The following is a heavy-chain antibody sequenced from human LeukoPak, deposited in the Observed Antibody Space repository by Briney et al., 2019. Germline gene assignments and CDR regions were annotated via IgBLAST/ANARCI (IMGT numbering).Heavy chain of an antibody. V-gene: IGHV4-61*01. D-gene: IGHD2-21*02. CDR3: ARGLSYFDH. J-gene: IGHJ4*02. CDR1: GGSVSSASYY. Sequence: PSETLSLTCTVSGGSVSSASYYWSWIRQPPGTGLEWIGYIYYSGSTNYNPSLKSRVIISVDMSKNQFSLKLSSVTAADTAVYYCARGLSYFDHWGQGTLVTVSS. CDR2: IYYSGST.